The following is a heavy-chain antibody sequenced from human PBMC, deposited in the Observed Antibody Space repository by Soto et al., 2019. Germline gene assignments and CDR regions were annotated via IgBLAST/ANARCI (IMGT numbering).Heavy chain of an antibody. CDR3: ARAKWYYYDSSGYYLDY. J-gene: IGHJ4*02. D-gene: IGHD3-22*01. CDR2: IYSGGST. Sequence: EVQLVETGGGLIQPGGSLRLSCAASGFTVSSNYMSWVRQAPGKGLEWVSVIYSGGSTYYADSVKGRFTISRDNSKNALYLQMNSLRAEDTAVYYCARAKWYYYDSSGYYLDYWGQGTLVTVSS. CDR1: GFTVSSNY. V-gene: IGHV3-53*02.